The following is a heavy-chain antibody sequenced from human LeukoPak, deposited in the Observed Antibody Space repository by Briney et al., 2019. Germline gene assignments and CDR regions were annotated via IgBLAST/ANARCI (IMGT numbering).Heavy chain of an antibody. V-gene: IGHV3-23*01. CDR2: ISGTGGRT. CDR1: GFTFSTYS. D-gene: IGHD3-16*01. Sequence: GGSLRLSCAVSGFTFSTYSMNWVRQAPGKGLEWVSSISGTGGRTYSADSVKGRFTISRDNSKNTLYLQMKNLRVEHTAVYYCAKGLHGGVGYGVDVWGQGTTVSVSS. J-gene: IGHJ6*02. CDR3: AKGLHGGVGYGVDV.